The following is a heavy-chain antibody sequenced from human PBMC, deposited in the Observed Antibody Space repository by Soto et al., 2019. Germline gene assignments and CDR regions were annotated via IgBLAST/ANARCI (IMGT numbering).Heavy chain of an antibody. V-gene: IGHV5-10-1*01. D-gene: IGHD2-15*01. Sequence: GESLKISCKGSGYSFTSYWISWVRQMPGKGLEWMGRIDPSDSYTNYSPSFQGRVTISADKSISTAYLQWSSLKASDTAMYYCARRAIYCSGGSCHNYYYYGMDVWGQGTTVTVSS. CDR3: ARRAIYCSGGSCHNYYYYGMDV. CDR2: IDPSDSYT. CDR1: GYSFTSYW. J-gene: IGHJ6*02.